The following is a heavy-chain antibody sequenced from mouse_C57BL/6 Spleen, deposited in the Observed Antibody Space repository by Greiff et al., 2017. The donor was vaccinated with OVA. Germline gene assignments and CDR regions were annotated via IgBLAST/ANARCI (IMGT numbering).Heavy chain of an antibody. CDR2: IDPSDSYT. Sequence: VQLQESGAELVKPGASVKLSCKASGYTFTSYWMQWVKQRPGQGLEWIGEIDPSDSYTNYNHKFKGKATLTVDTSSSTAYMQLSSLTSEDSAVYDCARGSTGTGAYWGQGTLVTVSA. J-gene: IGHJ3*01. CDR1: GYTFTSYW. V-gene: IGHV1-50*01. CDR3: ARGSTGTGAY. D-gene: IGHD4-1*02.